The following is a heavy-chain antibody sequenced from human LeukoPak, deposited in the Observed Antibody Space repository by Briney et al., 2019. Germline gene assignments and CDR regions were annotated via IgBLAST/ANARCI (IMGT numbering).Heavy chain of an antibody. J-gene: IGHJ4*02. V-gene: IGHV1-2*02. Sequence: ASVKVSCKASGYTITDYYIPWVRQAPGHGLEWMGWINPNSGGTNYAQKFQGRVTMPEDTSTDTAYMELSSLRSEDTAVYYGATVGVMVRGGTFDYWGQGTLVTVSS. D-gene: IGHD3-10*01. CDR2: INPNSGGT. CDR1: GYTITDYY. CDR3: ATVGVMVRGGTFDY.